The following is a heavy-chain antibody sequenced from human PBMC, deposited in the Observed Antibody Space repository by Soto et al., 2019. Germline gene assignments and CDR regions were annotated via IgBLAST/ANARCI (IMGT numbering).Heavy chain of an antibody. D-gene: IGHD2-8*01. J-gene: IGHJ6*02. CDR2: IYSGGST. CDR3: ARDLLRYCTNCVWPGSYYYYYYGMDV. CDR1: GFTVSSNY. Sequence: TGGSLRLSCAASGFTVSSNYMSWVRQAPGKGLEWVSVIYSGGSTYYADSVKGRFTISRDNSKNTLYLQMNCLRAEDTAVYYCARDLLRYCTNCVWPGSYYYYYYGMDVWGQGTTVTVSS. V-gene: IGHV3-53*01.